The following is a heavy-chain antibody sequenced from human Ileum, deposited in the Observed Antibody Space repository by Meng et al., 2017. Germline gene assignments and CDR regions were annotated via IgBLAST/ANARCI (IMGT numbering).Heavy chain of an antibody. J-gene: IGHJ4*02. V-gene: IGHV4-61*01. CDR1: GASVSSNNDG. CDR2: GST. D-gene: IGHD7-27*01. Sequence: QVPRQESGPGLGRPAETLSLTCTVSGASVSSNNDGWGWIRQPPGKGLEWIGYGSTNHNPSLKSRVTISVDTSKNQFFLTLNSVTAADTAIYYCARDHWGSLDYWGQGILVTVSS. CDR3: ARDHWGSLDY.